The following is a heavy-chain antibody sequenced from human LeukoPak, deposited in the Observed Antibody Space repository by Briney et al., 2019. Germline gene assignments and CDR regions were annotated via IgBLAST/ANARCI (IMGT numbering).Heavy chain of an antibody. CDR1: GFTFSSYA. J-gene: IGHJ4*01. V-gene: IGHV3-23*01. D-gene: IGHD5-12*01. CDR3: TKLGGAYSGYEIDY. CDR2: VSGSGGST. Sequence: PRGSLRVSCAASGFTFSSYAMNWVRQAPGKGLEWVSTVSGSGGSTYYADSVKGRFTISRDNSKNTLYLQMNSLRAEDTAIYYCTKLGGAYSGYEIDYWGQVTLVTVSS.